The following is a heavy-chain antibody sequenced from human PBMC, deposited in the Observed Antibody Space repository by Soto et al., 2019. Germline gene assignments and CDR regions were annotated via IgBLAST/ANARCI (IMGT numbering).Heavy chain of an antibody. Sequence: ASVKVSCKASGYTFTNYGINWVRQAPGQGPEWMGWISTYNGNTDYTQNFQGRVTMTTDTSTSTAYMELRSLTSADTAVYYCARGKRLDAFDIWGQGTMVTVS. CDR3: ARGKRLDAFDI. V-gene: IGHV1-18*01. CDR1: GYTFTNYG. CDR2: ISTYNGNT. J-gene: IGHJ3*02.